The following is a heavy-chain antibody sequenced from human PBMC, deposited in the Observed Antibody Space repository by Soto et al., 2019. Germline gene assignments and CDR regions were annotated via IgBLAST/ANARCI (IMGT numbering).Heavy chain of an antibody. J-gene: IGHJ6*02. CDR3: VKSRCGGACLEIYSSHAYNGLDV. CDR1: GFSLRTTGLG. D-gene: IGHD2-21*02. CDR2: LYWDDDK. V-gene: IGHV2-5*02. Sequence: QVTLKESGPTLVKPTQTLTLTCTVSGFSLRTTGLGVGWVRQPPGKALEWLALLYWDDDKRYSPSLRSTLTTAKDTSEKHVVVTMTNMDTVDTATYYCVKSRCGGACLEIYSSHAYNGLDVWGQGTTVTVS.